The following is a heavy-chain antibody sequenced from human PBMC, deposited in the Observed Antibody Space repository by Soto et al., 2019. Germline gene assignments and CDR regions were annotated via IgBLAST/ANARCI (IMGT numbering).Heavy chain of an antibody. CDR3: ASAQIAVAWDD. J-gene: IGHJ4*02. V-gene: IGHV4-4*02. D-gene: IGHD6-19*01. CDR2: IYHSGST. Sequence: SETLSLTCAVSGGSISSSNWWSWVRQPPGKGLEWIGEIYHSGSTNYNPSLKSRVTISVDTSKNQFSLKLSSVTAADTAVYYCASAQIAVAWDDWGQGTLVTVSS. CDR1: GGSISSSNW.